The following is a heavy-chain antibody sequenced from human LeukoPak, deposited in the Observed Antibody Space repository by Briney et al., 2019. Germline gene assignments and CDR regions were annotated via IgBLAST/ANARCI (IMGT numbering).Heavy chain of an antibody. CDR1: GFTYSDSA. V-gene: IGHV3-73*01. CDR3: TRHLIGATPFDY. J-gene: IGHJ4*02. D-gene: IGHD4/OR15-4a*01. Sequence: GGSLRLSCAATGFTYSDSAFHGVRQPSGKGLDGVGRIRSKPNNCATAYTASVKGRFTISRDDSKNTAYLQMNSLNTEDTAMYYCTRHLIGATPFDYWGQGTLVSVSS. CDR2: IRSKPNNCAT.